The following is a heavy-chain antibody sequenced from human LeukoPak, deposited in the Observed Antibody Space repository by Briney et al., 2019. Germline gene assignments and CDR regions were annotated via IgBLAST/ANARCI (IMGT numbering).Heavy chain of an antibody. CDR1: GFSFSNYW. CDR2: IRGDESRK. CDR3: ASGRGDYGVYFDY. Sequence: QTGGSLRLSCAASGFSFSNYWMTWLRQAPGKGLEWVANIRGDESRKYYLDSVTGRFTISRDNSKNTLYLQMNSLRAEDTAVYYCASGRGDYGVYFDYWGQGTLVTVSS. D-gene: IGHD4-17*01. J-gene: IGHJ4*02. V-gene: IGHV3-7*01.